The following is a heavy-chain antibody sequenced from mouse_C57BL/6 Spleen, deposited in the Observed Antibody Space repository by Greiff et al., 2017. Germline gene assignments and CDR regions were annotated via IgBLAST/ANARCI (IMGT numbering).Heavy chain of an antibody. Sequence: QVQLKQPGAELVMPGASVKLSCKASGYTFTSYWMHWVKQRPGQGLEWIGEIDPSDSYTNYNQKFKGKSTLTVDKSSSTAYMQLSSLTSEDSAVXYCARSLSRGAMDYWGQGTSVTVSS. CDR2: IDPSDSYT. J-gene: IGHJ4*01. CDR1: GYTFTSYW. V-gene: IGHV1-69*01. CDR3: ARSLSRGAMDY.